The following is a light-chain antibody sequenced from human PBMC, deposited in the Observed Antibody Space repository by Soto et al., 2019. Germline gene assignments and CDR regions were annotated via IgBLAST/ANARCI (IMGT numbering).Light chain of an antibody. CDR2: AAS. CDR1: QSVSSH. J-gene: IGKJ4*01. Sequence: EVVLTQFPATLSLAPGESATLSCRASQSVSSHLAWYQHKPSRPPRLLIYAASDRATGIPARFSGSGSGTDFTLTISSLEPDDFAVYYCQQRSNWPLTFGGGTRVEI. CDR3: QQRSNWPLT. V-gene: IGKV3-11*01.